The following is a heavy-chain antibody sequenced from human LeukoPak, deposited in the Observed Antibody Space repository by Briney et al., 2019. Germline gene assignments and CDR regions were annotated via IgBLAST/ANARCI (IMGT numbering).Heavy chain of an antibody. J-gene: IGHJ4*02. V-gene: IGHV3-21*01. D-gene: IGHD1-26*01. CDR2: ISSSSSYI. CDR3: ARDPVFSGSGSYRD. Sequence: GGSLRLSCAASGFTFSSYSMNWVRQAPGKGLEWVSSISSSSSYIYYADSVKGRFTISRDNAKNSLYLQMNSLRAEDTAVYYCARDPVFSGSGSYRDWGQGILVTVSS. CDR1: GFTFSSYS.